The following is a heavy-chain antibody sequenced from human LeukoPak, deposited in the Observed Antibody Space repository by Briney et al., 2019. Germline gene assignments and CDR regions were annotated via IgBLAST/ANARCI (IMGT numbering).Heavy chain of an antibody. CDR2: ISYDGSKK. CDR1: GFTFSTYE. J-gene: IGHJ4*02. D-gene: IGHD6-13*01. Sequence: GGSLRLSCTASGFTFSTYEMHWVRQAPGKGLEWVAAISYDGSKKYYADSVKGRFTISRDNSKNTLYLQMNSLKAEDTALYYCAKDRYSSNWYYFEYWGQGTLVTVSS. V-gene: IGHV3-30*18. CDR3: AKDRYSSNWYYFEY.